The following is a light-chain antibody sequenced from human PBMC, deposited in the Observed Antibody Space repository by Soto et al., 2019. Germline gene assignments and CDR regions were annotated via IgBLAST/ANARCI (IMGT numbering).Light chain of an antibody. J-gene: IGKJ4*01. CDR1: QSISSY. CDR3: QKSYSSALT. CDR2: AAS. Sequence: SVGNRVTITCRASQSISSYLNWYQQKPGKAPKLLIYAASSLQSGVPSRFSGSGSGTDFTLTISSLQPEDFATYYCQKSYSSALTFGGGTNVDI. V-gene: IGKV1-39*01.